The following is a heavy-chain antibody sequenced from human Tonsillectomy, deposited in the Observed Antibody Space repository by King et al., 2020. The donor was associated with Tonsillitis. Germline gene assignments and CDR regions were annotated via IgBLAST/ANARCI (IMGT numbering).Heavy chain of an antibody. CDR2: ISYDGNNN. V-gene: IGHV3-30*18. CDR1: GFTFSSYG. CDR3: AKGHSSGWFYFDS. D-gene: IGHD6-19*01. J-gene: IGHJ4*02. Sequence: VQLVESGGGVVQPGRSLRLSCAASGFTFSSYGMHWVRQAPGKGLEWVAVISYDGNNNYNACSVKGRFTISRDNSKNTLYLQLNSLRGEDTAVYYCAKGHSSGWFYFDSWGQGTLVTVSS.